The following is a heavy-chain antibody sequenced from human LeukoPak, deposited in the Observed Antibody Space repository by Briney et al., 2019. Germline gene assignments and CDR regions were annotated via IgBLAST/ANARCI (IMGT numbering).Heavy chain of an antibody. CDR2: IYPGDSDT. J-gene: IGHJ5*02. D-gene: IGHD1-26*01. Sequence: GESLKISCKGSGYSFTSYWIGWVRQMPGKGLEWMGIIYPGDSDTRYSPSFQGQVTISADKSISTAYLQWSSLKASDTAMYYCARQDGGAGYYGFSSLPNWFDPWGQGTLVTVSS. CDR1: GYSFTSYW. CDR3: ARQDGGAGYYGFSSLPNWFDP. V-gene: IGHV5-51*01.